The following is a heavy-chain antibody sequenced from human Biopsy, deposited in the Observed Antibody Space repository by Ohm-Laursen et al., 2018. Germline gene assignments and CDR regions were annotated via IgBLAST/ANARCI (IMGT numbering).Heavy chain of an antibody. V-gene: IGHV3-23*01. CDR2: IGSDARST. J-gene: IGHJ4*02. CDR1: GFTFHTYA. Sequence: SLRLSCAAPGFTFHTYAMNWVRQAPGKGLECVSSIGSDARSTLYADSVQGRFTISRDNSKNTLYLQIDNLRAEDTALYYCARAGPYYSDFWGQGTLVTVSS. CDR3: ARAGPYYSDF.